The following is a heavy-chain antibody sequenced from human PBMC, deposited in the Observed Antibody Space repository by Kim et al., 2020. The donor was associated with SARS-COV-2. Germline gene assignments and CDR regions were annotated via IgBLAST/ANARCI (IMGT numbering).Heavy chain of an antibody. CDR1: DDSVSYYF. D-gene: IGHD6-6*01. V-gene: IGHV4-59*08. CDR3: ARRKGTSSYFYYYGLDV. J-gene: IGHJ6*01. Sequence: SETLSLTCTVSDDSVSYYFWSWIRQPPGKGLEWIGHIYDSGRTRYNLSLKSRVSISVDTSKNQFSLKLRSVTAADTAVYYCARRKGTSSYFYYYGLDVWGQGTTVTVSS. CDR2: IYDSGRT.